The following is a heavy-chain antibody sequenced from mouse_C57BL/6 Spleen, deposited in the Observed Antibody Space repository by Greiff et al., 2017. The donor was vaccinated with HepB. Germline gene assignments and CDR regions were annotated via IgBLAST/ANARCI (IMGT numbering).Heavy chain of an antibody. Sequence: QVQLQQSGPELVKPGASVKISCKASGYAFSSSWMNWVKQRPGKGLEWIGRIYPGDGDTNYIGKFKGKATLTADKSSSTAYMQLSSLTSEDSAVYFCAREGYYGSSSYYAMDYWGQGTSVTVSS. CDR1: GYAFSSSW. V-gene: IGHV1-82*01. D-gene: IGHD1-1*01. J-gene: IGHJ4*01. CDR3: AREGYYGSSSYYAMDY. CDR2: IYPGDGDT.